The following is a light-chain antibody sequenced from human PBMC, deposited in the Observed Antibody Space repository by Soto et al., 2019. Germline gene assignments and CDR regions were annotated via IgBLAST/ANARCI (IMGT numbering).Light chain of an antibody. CDR2: VEGSGSY. Sequence: QLVLTQSSSASASLGSSVKLTCTLRSGHSSYIIAWHQQQAGKAPRYLMKVEGSGSYNKGSGVPDRFSGSSSGADRYLTISNLQFEDEADYYCETWDSNTRLFGGGTKVTVL. J-gene: IGLJ3*02. CDR1: SGHSSYI. V-gene: IGLV4-60*02. CDR3: ETWDSNTRL.